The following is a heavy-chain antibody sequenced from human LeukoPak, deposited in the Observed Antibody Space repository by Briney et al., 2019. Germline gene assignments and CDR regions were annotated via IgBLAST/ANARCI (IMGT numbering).Heavy chain of an antibody. J-gene: IGHJ4*02. CDR3: ARERTYYFDY. V-gene: IGHV4-30-4*01. Sequence: SETLSLTCTVSGGSISSGDYYWSWIRQPPGQGLEWIGYIYYRGSTYYNPSLKSRVIISVDTSKNQFSLKLSSMTAADTAVYYCARERTYYFDYWGQGTQVTGSS. CDR2: IYYRGST. CDR1: GGSISSGDYY.